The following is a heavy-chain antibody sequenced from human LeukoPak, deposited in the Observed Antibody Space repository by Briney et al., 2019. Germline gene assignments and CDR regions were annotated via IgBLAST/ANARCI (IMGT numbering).Heavy chain of an antibody. Sequence: GGSLRLSCAASGFTVSSNYMSWVRQAPGKGLEWVLVIYSGGSTYYADSVKGRFTISRDNSKNTLYLQMNSLRAEDKAVYYCARSWYNWNYVGAFDIWGQGTMVTVSS. V-gene: IGHV3-66*01. D-gene: IGHD1-7*01. CDR1: GFTVSSNY. CDR2: IYSGGST. CDR3: ARSWYNWNYVGAFDI. J-gene: IGHJ3*02.